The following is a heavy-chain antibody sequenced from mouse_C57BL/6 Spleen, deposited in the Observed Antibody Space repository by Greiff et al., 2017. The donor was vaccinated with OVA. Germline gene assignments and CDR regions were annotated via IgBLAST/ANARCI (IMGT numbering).Heavy chain of an antibody. CDR3: ARNPIYYYGSSRGYWYFDV. J-gene: IGHJ1*03. CDR2: IWTGGGT. CDR1: GFSLTSYA. D-gene: IGHD1-1*01. V-gene: IGHV2-9-1*01. Sequence: VHLVESGPGLVAPSQSLSITCTVSGFSLTSYAISWVRQPPGKGLEWLGVIWTGGGTNYNSALESRLSISKDNSKSQVFLKMNSLQTDDTARYYCARNPIYYYGSSRGYWYFDVWGTGTTVTVSS.